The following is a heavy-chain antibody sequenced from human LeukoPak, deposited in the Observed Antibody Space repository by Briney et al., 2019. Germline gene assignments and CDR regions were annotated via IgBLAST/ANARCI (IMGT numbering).Heavy chain of an antibody. D-gene: IGHD6-19*01. Sequence: SETLSLTCTISGDSINGHYWSWIRQPPGKRLEWIGDIHYKGSTNYNLSLKSRVTISVDASKNHLSLNLTSVLAADTAIYYCARRDTGWNYCDYWGQGILVTVSS. CDR3: ARRDTGWNYCDY. CDR2: IHYKGST. CDR1: GDSINGHY. J-gene: IGHJ4*02. V-gene: IGHV4-59*08.